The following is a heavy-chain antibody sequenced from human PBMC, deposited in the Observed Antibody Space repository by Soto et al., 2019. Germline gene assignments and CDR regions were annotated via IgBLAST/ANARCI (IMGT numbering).Heavy chain of an antibody. D-gene: IGHD3-10*01. V-gene: IGHV3-7*01. CDR1: GFTFSSYW. CDR3: ARINYYGSGTLESGSDY. Sequence: SLRLSCAASGFTFSSYWMSWVRQAPGKGLEWVANIKQDGSEKYYVDSVKGRFTISRDNAKNSLYLQMNSLRAEDTAVYYCARINYYGSGTLESGSDYWGQGTLVTVSS. CDR2: IKQDGSEK. J-gene: IGHJ4*02.